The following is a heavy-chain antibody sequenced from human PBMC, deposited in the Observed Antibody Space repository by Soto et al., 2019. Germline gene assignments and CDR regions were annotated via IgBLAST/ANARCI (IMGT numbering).Heavy chain of an antibody. D-gene: IGHD1-26*01. V-gene: IGHV4-59*01. CDR3: ARVGGGPYYFDY. CDR1: GGSISSYY. J-gene: IGHJ4*02. Sequence: SETLSLTCTVSGGSISSYYWSWIRQPPGKGLEWIGYIYYSGSTNYNPSLRSRVTISVDTSKNQFSLKLSSVTAADTAVYYCARVGGGPYYFDYWGQGTLVTVSS. CDR2: IYYSGST.